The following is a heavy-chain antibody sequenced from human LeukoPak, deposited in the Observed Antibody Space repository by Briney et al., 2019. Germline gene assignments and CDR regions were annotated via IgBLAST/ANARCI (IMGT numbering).Heavy chain of an antibody. CDR2: ISGSGGST. J-gene: IGHJ4*02. Sequence: GGSLRLSCAASGFTFSSYAMRWVRQAPGKGLERVSGISGSGGSTHYADSVKGRFTISRDNSMNTLNLQMNSLRAEDTAVYYCAKAYCGGDCWPDYWGQGILVTVSS. CDR1: GFTFSSYA. V-gene: IGHV3-23*01. CDR3: AKAYCGGDCWPDY. D-gene: IGHD2-21*02.